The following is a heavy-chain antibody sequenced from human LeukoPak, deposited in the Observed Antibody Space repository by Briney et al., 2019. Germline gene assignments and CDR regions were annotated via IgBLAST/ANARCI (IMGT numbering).Heavy chain of an antibody. CDR2: ISAYNGNT. J-gene: IGHJ5*02. D-gene: IGHD6-13*01. V-gene: IGHV1-18*04. Sequence: GASVKVSCKASGYTFTGYYMHWVRQAPGQGLEWMGWISAYNGNTNYAQKLQGRVTMTTDTSTSTAYMELRSLRSDDTAVYYCARGLGYSSSWYIFDPWGQGTLVTVSS. CDR1: GYTFTGYY. CDR3: ARGLGYSSSWYIFDP.